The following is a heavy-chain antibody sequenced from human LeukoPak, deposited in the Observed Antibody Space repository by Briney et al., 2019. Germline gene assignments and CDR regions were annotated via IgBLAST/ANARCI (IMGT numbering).Heavy chain of an antibody. V-gene: IGHV3-23*01. CDR2: ITGSGGNT. J-gene: IGHJ4*02. CDR1: GFTFSNYA. CDR3: AKWGDYDVLTGYYVSDY. Sequence: QPGASLRLSCAASGFTFSNYAMSWVRQAPGKGLEWVSAITGSGGNTYYAGSVKGRFTISRDNSKNTVFLQMNSLRAEDTAVYYCAKWGDYDVLTGYYVSDYWGQGTQVTVSS. D-gene: IGHD3-9*01.